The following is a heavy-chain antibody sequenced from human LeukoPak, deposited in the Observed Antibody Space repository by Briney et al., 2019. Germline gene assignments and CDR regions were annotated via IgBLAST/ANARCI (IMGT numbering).Heavy chain of an antibody. CDR2: IYYSGST. D-gene: IGHD5-18*01. J-gene: IGHJ4*02. CDR3: ARRGRRGYSYGYSVLYFDY. CDR1: GGSISSYY. Sequence: SETLSLTCTVSGGSISSYYWSWIRQPPGKGLEWIGYIYYSGSTNYNPSLKSRVTISVDTSKNQFSLKLSSVTAADTAVYYCARRGRRGYSYGYSVLYFDYWGQGTLVTVSS. V-gene: IGHV4-59*12.